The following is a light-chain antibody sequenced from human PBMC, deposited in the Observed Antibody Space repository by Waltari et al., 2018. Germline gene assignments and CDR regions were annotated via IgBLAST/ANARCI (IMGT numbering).Light chain of an antibody. CDR1: QAITSW. J-gene: IGKJ3*01. Sequence: IQMTQSPSSVAASLGHRVTITCRAPQAITSWLAWYQQKPGKAPKLLVFAASSLPGGVPSRFSGSGSGTDFTLTISSLQPEDFAYYYCQETSSLPFTFGPGTKVDLK. CDR3: QETSSLPFT. CDR2: AAS. V-gene: IGKV1D-12*01.